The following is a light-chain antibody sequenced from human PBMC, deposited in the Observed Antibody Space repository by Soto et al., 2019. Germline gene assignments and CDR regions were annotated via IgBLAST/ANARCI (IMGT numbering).Light chain of an antibody. CDR1: QYVSNK. CDR3: QQYHKWPPST. V-gene: IGKV3-15*01. CDR2: GAS. Sequence: EIVMTQSPATLSVSPGETATLSCRASQYVSNKVAWYQQKPGQAPSLLILGASTRATGVPARFSGSGSGTDFTLTISRLQSEDFAVYYCQQYHKWPPSTFGQGTKVDIK. J-gene: IGKJ1*01.